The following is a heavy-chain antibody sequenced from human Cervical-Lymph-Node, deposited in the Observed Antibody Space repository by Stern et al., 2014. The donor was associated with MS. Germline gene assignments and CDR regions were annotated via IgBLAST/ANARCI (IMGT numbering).Heavy chain of an antibody. V-gene: IGHV1-69*01. CDR2: LTVMCGTS. CDR1: GGSFSMDS. Sequence: VQLVESGAEVKKPGSSVKVSCKASGGSFSMDSISWGRQAPGQGLEWMGCLTVMCGTSNYAQKFQGRVTTTADVSTSTAYMELTSLRSEDTAVYFGARDQGGIADSWGQGTLVIVSS. CDR3: ARDQGGIADS. J-gene: IGHJ4*02. D-gene: IGHD6-13*01.